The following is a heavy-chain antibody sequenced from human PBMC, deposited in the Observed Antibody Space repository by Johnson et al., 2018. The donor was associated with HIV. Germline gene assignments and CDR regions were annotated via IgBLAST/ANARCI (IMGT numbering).Heavy chain of an antibody. J-gene: IGHJ3*02. CDR3: AKDRKGSSSWLRSGVAFDI. Sequence: VQLVESGGGLVQPGGSLKLSCAASGFTFSGSAMHWVRQASGKGLEWVSGINWNGGSTGYADSVKGRFTISRDNAKNSLYLQMNSLRAEDTALYYCAKDRKGSSSWLRSGVAFDIWGQGTMVTVSS. CDR2: INWNGGST. V-gene: IGHV3-20*04. D-gene: IGHD6-13*01. CDR1: GFTFSGSA.